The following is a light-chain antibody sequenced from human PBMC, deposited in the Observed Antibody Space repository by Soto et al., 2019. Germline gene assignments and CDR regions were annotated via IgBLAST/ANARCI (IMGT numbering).Light chain of an antibody. CDR2: DNS. Sequence: QSALTQPPSVSAAPGQKVTISCSGSSSNIGNNYVSWYQQLPGTAPKLLIYDNSKRPSGIPDRFSGSKSGTSATLGITGLQTGDEADYYCGTWDSSLSAGVFGGGTKLT. V-gene: IGLV1-51*01. J-gene: IGLJ2*01. CDR1: SSNIGNNY. CDR3: GTWDSSLSAGV.